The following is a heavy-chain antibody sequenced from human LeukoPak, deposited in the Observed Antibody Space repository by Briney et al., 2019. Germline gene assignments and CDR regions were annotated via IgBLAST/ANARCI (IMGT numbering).Heavy chain of an antibody. CDR3: ARAGVDFSGGSCRTHNWFDP. D-gene: IGHD2-15*01. Sequence: GGSLRLSCAASGFTLSSNHTGWVRQAPGEGREWGSDIFSGGNTYYAAPVKGRFTISRDNSKNTLYLKMNSLRADDSAVYYCARAGVDFSGGSCRTHNWFDPWGQGTLVTVSS. V-gene: IGHV3-53*01. J-gene: IGHJ5*02. CDR2: IFSGGNT. CDR1: GFTLSSNH.